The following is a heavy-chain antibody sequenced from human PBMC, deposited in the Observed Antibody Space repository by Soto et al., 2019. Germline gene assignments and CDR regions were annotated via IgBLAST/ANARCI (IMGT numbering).Heavy chain of an antibody. CDR2: IYYSGST. CDR1: GGSISSSSYY. J-gene: IGHJ4*02. D-gene: IGHD1-26*01. CDR3: ALLSWGPYYFDY. V-gene: IGHV4-39*01. Sequence: SETLSLTCTVSGGSISSSSYYWGWIRQPPGKGLEWIGSIYYSGSTYYNPSLKSRVTISVDTSKNQFSLKLSSVTAADTAVYYCALLSWGPYYFDYWGQGTLVTVSS.